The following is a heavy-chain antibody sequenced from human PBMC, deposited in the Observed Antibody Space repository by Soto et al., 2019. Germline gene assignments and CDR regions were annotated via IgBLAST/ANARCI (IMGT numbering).Heavy chain of an antibody. CDR1: GFTFSDHG. V-gene: IGHV3-30*03. CDR3: ARDGRITGIVADFDL. Sequence: PGGTLSLSCAASGFTFSDHGMHWVRRAPGKGLEWVALVARHGITTYYARSVKSRFTVSRDKSTNTLFLQMDGLDAEDTGVYYCARDGRITGIVADFDLWGRGTLVTVSS. J-gene: IGHJ4*02. CDR2: VARHGITT. D-gene: IGHD1-20*01.